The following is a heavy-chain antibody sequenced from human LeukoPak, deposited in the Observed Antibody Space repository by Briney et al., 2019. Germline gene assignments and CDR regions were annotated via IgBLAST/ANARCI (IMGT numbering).Heavy chain of an antibody. J-gene: IGHJ4*02. CDR1: GFTFSSYS. Sequence: GGSLRLSCAASGFTFSSYSMNWVRQAPGKGLEWVSYISSSSSTIYYADSVKGRFTISRDNAKNSLYLQMNSLRAEDTAVYYCARDCRSSSCLLGGRDYWGQGTLVTVSS. D-gene: IGHD2-2*01. CDR2: ISSSSSTI. CDR3: ARDCRSSSCLLGGRDY. V-gene: IGHV3-48*04.